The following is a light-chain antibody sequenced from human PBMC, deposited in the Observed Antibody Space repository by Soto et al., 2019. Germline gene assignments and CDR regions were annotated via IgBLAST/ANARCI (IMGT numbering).Light chain of an antibody. CDR1: SSDVGGYNY. V-gene: IGLV2-14*01. CDR3: SSYTSSSTLVV. CDR2: DVN. Sequence: QSVLTQPASVSGSPGQSITISCTGTSSDVGGYNYVSWYQQHPGKAPKLMIYDVNNRPSGVSNRFSGSKSGNTASLTISGLQAEDEADYDCSSYTSSSTLVVFGGGTKLTVL. J-gene: IGLJ2*01.